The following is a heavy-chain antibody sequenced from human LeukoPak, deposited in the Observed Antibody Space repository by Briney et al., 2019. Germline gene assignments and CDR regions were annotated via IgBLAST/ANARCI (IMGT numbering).Heavy chain of an antibody. CDR1: GYTFTNFR. D-gene: IGHD1-1*01. V-gene: IGHV1-2*02. Sequence: ASVKVSCKASGYTFTNFRLHWLRQAHGRGLEWMGWVNPDSGGTNYQQNFQGRVTMTRDRSTSTVYMELSRLRSDDTAVYYCARENWYSDYWGQGTLVIVSS. CDR3: ARENWYSDY. CDR2: VNPDSGGT. J-gene: IGHJ4*02.